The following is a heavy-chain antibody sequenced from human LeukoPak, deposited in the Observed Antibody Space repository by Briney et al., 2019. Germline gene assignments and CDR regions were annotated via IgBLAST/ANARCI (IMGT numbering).Heavy chain of an antibody. D-gene: IGHD2-2*01. Sequence: PGGSLRLSCAASGFTFSSHAMSWVRQAPGKGLEWVSAISGSGGDTSYAGSVKGRFTISRDNSKNTLYLQMDSLRAEDTALYYCAKDIVVIPVAGDYFDYWGQGTLVTVSS. CDR2: ISGSGGDT. CDR3: AKDIVVIPVAGDYFDY. V-gene: IGHV3-23*01. J-gene: IGHJ4*02. CDR1: GFTFSSHA.